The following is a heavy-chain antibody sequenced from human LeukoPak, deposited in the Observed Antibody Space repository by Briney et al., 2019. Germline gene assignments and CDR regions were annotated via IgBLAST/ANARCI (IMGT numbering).Heavy chain of an antibody. CDR1: GFTFDDYA. CDR3: AKTPPSYGR. Sequence: GGSLRLSCAVSGFTFDDYAVHWVRQAPGKGLEWVSLISGDGATTYYADSVKGRFTISRDNSKNSLYLQMNSLRTEDTALYYCAKTPPSYGRWGQGTLVTVSS. CDR2: ISGDGATT. J-gene: IGHJ4*02. V-gene: IGHV3-43*02. D-gene: IGHD1-14*01.